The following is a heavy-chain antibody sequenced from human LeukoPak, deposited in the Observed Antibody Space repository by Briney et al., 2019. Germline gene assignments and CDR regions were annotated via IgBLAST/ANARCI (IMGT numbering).Heavy chain of an antibody. J-gene: IGHJ4*02. CDR1: GFTFSSYA. D-gene: IGHD3-3*01. CDR2: ISYDGSNK. Sequence: GGSLRLSCAASGFTFSSYAMHWVRQAPGKGLEWVAVISYDGSNKYYADSVKGRFTISRDNSKNTLYLQMNSLRAEDTAVYYCAKGPSYYDFWSGYFDYWGQGTLVTVSS. CDR3: AKGPSYYDFWSGYFDY. V-gene: IGHV3-30-3*01.